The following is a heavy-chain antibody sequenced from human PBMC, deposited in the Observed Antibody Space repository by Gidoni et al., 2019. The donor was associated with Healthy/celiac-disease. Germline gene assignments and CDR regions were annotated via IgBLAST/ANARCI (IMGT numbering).Heavy chain of an antibody. V-gene: IGHV4-38-2*01. Sequence: QVQLLESGPGLAKPAETLSITCAVSGYSISSGYYWGWIRQPPGKGLEWIGFIYYGGSTYSNPSLRSRVTISVDTSKNHFSLSLSSVTAADTAVYYCARGLYYDVLTGYNNWFDPWGQGTLVIVSS. J-gene: IGHJ5*02. CDR2: IYYGGST. CDR1: GYSISSGYY. CDR3: ARGLYYDVLTGYNNWFDP. D-gene: IGHD3-9*01.